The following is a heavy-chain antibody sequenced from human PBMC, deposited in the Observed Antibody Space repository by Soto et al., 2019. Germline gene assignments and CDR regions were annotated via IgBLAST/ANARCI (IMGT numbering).Heavy chain of an antibody. CDR1: GYIFVNYG. D-gene: IGHD2-15*01. CDR3: AMVLTFVTPTPHHL. CDR2: ISPYSGNT. V-gene: IGHV1-18*01. Sequence: QVQLVQSGDEVRKPGSSVKVSCKASGYIFVNYGIAWVRQAPGQGLEWMGWISPYSGNTHYASKVQGRLTMTTDTPTSTAYLDLGTLTSAPTAVYYSAMVLTFVTPTPHHLLGQGPTVTFSS. J-gene: IGHJ6*02.